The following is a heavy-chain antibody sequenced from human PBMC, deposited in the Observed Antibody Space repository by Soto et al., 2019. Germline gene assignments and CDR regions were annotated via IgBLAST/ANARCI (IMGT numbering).Heavy chain of an antibody. J-gene: IGHJ4*02. V-gene: IGHV1-2*04. CDR2: INPNSGGT. Sequence: QVQLVQSGAEVKKPGASVKVSCKASGYTFTGYYMHWVRQAPGQGLEWMGWINPNSGGTNYAQKFQGWVTMTRDTSISTAYMELSRLGSDETAVYYCGRDRYGSGSYLFDYWGQGTLVTVSS. D-gene: IGHD3-10*01. CDR3: GRDRYGSGSYLFDY. CDR1: GYTFTGYY.